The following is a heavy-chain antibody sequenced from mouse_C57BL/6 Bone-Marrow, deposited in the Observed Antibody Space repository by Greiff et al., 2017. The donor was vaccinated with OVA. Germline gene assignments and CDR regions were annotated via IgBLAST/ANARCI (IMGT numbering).Heavy chain of an antibody. CDR3: AREAAYYSNYVAY. V-gene: IGHV1-81*01. Sequence: QVQLQQSGAELARPGASVKLSCKASGYTFTSYGISWVKQRTGQGLEWIGEIYPRSGNTYYNEKFKGKATLTADKSSSTAYMELRSLTSEDSAVYFCAREAAYYSNYVAYWGQGTLVTVSA. D-gene: IGHD2-5*01. CDR2: IYPRSGNT. J-gene: IGHJ3*01. CDR1: GYTFTSYG.